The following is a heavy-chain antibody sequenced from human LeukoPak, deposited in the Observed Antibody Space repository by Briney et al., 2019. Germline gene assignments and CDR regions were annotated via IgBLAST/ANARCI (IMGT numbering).Heavy chain of an antibody. D-gene: IGHD3-3*01. Sequence: LRLSCAASGFTFSSYAMSWIRQPPGKGLEWIGYIYHSGSTYYNPSLKSRVTISVDRSKNQFSLKLSSVTAADTAVYYCARALFWSGYLVDYWGQGTLVTVSS. V-gene: IGHV4-30-2*01. CDR2: IYHSGST. CDR1: GFTFSSYA. J-gene: IGHJ4*02. CDR3: ARALFWSGYLVDY.